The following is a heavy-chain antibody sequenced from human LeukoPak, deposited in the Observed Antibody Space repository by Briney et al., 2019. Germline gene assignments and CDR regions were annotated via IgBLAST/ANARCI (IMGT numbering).Heavy chain of an antibody. CDR3: ARGGDSFDP. J-gene: IGHJ5*02. CDR1: GYSISSGYY. CDR2: IYHSGST. V-gene: IGHV4-38-2*02. D-gene: IGHD3-16*01. Sequence: PSETLSLTCTVCGYSISSGYYWGWIRQPPGKGLEWIGSIYHSGSTYYNPSLKSRVTISVDTSKNQFSLKLSSVTAADTAVYYCARGGDSFDPWGQGTLVTVSS.